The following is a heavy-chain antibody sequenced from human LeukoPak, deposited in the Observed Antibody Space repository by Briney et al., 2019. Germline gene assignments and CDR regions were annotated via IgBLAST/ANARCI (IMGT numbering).Heavy chain of an antibody. CDR1: VLTFSSYS. CDR3: ARELYYYDSRGFFDY. J-gene: IGHJ4*02. Sequence: PGWSLRLSCAASVLTFSSYSMNWVRQAPGKGLEWVSSISSSSSYRYYADSVKGRFTISRDNAKSSLYLQMNSLRAEDTAVYFCARELYYYDSRGFFDYWGQGTLVPVSS. V-gene: IGHV3-21*01. CDR2: ISSSSSYR. D-gene: IGHD3-22*01.